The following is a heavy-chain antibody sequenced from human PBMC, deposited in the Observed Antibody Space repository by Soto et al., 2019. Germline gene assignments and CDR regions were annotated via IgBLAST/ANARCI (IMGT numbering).Heavy chain of an antibody. V-gene: IGHV6-1*01. D-gene: IGHD6-19*01. J-gene: IGHJ6*03. CDR1: GDSVSSNSAA. CDR3: AREIGIAVAGSPNPYYYYYMDV. Sequence: QTLSLTCAISGDSVSSNSAAWNWIRQSPSRGLEWLGRTYYRSKWYNDYAVSVKSRITINPDTSKNQFSLQLNSVTPEDTAVYYCAREIGIAVAGSPNPYYYYYMDVWGKGTTVTVSS. CDR2: TYYRSKWYN.